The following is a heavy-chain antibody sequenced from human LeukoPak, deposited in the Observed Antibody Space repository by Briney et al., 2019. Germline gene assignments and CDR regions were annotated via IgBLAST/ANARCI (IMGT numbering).Heavy chain of an antibody. V-gene: IGHV4-39*07. CDR2: IYYSGST. Sequence: GSLRLSCAASGFTFSSYSMNWVRQPPGKGLEWIGSIYYSGSTYYNPSLKSRVTISVDTSKNQFSLKLSSVTAADTAVYYCARDHHVGYYDFWSGYLFEKGATDYWGQGTLVTVSS. D-gene: IGHD3-3*01. CDR1: GFTFSSYS. CDR3: ARDHHVGYYDFWSGYLFEKGATDY. J-gene: IGHJ4*02.